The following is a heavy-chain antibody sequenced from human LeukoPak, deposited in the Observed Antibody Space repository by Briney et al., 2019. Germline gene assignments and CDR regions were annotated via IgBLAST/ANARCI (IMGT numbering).Heavy chain of an antibody. CDR3: ARRLAGGYDFDY. Sequence: ASVKVSCKASGYTFTAYFIHWVRQAPGQGLEWMGLINTHSGGTNYAQKFQGRVTMTRDTSISTAYMELSSLSSDDTAVYYCARRLAGGYDFDYWGQGALATVSS. V-gene: IGHV1-2*02. J-gene: IGHJ4*02. D-gene: IGHD5-12*01. CDR1: GYTFTAYF. CDR2: INTHSGGT.